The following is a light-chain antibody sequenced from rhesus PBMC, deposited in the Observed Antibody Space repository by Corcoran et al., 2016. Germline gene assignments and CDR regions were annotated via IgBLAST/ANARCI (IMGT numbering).Light chain of an antibody. Sequence: DIVMTQTPLPLPVIPGEPASISCRSSQSLQHSNGNTYLDWYTQKPGQSPRLPIYKVTNRESGVPDRFSGRGSGTDFTLKSSRMEPEDVGLYYCMQSAKNPFTFVPGTKLHFK. J-gene: IGKJ3*01. CDR3: MQSAKNPFT. CDR1: QSLQHSNGNTY. CDR2: KVT. V-gene: IGKV2S2*01.